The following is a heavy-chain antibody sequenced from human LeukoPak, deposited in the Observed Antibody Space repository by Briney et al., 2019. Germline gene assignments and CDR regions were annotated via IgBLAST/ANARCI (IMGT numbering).Heavy chain of an antibody. V-gene: IGHV3-23*01. Sequence: PGGSLRLSCAASGFTFSSYAMSWVRQAPGKGLEWVSAISGSGGSTYYADSVKGRFTISRDNSKNTLYLQMNSLRAEDTAVYYCAREGNDSGDFLPFDCWGQGTLVTVSS. D-gene: IGHD4-17*01. CDR2: ISGSGGST. J-gene: IGHJ4*02. CDR3: AREGNDSGDFLPFDC. CDR1: GFTFSSYA.